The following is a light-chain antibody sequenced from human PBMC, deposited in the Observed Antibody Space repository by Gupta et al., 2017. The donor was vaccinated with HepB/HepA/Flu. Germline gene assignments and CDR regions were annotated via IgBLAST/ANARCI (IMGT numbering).Light chain of an antibody. CDR1: QGVSSY. Sequence: YPGEIATPSCRASQGVSSYLAWYQQKPGQAPRLLIYDASNRATGIPARFSGSGSGTDFTLTISSLEPEDFAVYYCQQRSNWPLTFGGGTKVEIK. CDR2: DAS. J-gene: IGKJ4*01. CDR3: QQRSNWPLT. V-gene: IGKV3-11*01.